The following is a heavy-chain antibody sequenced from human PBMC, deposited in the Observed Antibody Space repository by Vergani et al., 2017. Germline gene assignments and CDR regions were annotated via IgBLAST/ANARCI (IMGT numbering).Heavy chain of an antibody. D-gene: IGHD3/OR15-3a*01. V-gene: IGHV1-8*01. Sequence: QEQLVQSGAEVRKPGASVKVSCKASGYNFTSFDINWVRLATGQGLEWMGWMNPKSGNTAYAAKFQGRITMSRDSSTDTAYMEMKSLRSEDTAIYFGARGGLDSKYRHNWFGPWGQGTVVTVSS. CDR1: GYNFTSFD. CDR3: ARGGLDSKYRHNWFGP. CDR2: MNPKSGNT. J-gene: IGHJ5*02.